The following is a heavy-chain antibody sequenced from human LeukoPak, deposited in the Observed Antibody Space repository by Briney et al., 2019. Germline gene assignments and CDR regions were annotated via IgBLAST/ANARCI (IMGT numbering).Heavy chain of an antibody. CDR1: GFTFSSYN. CDR3: AKVSGYYFDY. J-gene: IGHJ4*02. Sequence: GGSLRLSCAASGFTFSSYNMNWVRQAPGKGLEWVSAISGSGGSTYYADSVKGRFTISRDNSKNTLYLQMNSLRAEDTAVYYCAKVSGYYFDYWGQGTLVTVSS. V-gene: IGHV3-23*01. CDR2: ISGSGGST. D-gene: IGHD6-25*01.